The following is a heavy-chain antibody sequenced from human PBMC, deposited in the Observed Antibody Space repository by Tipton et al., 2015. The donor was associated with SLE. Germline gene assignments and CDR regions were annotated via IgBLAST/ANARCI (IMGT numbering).Heavy chain of an antibody. D-gene: IGHD6-13*01. J-gene: IGHJ4*02. Sequence: TLSLTCSVSGGAVIHNYWSWIRQPPGKGLEWIGYIHSSGTTKYNSSLRSRVTISVDTSKNQFSLRLTSVTAADAAVYYCAREYSTSPRARNFDYWGQGILVTVSS. CDR3: AREYSTSPRARNFDY. CDR1: GGAVIHNY. CDR2: IHSSGTT. V-gene: IGHV4-59*02.